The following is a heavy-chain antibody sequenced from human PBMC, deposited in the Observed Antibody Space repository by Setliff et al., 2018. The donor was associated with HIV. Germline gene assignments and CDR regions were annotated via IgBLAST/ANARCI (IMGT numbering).Heavy chain of an antibody. CDR2: IFHSGSA. Sequence: PSETLSLTCTVSGGSISKSNYYWGWIRQPPGKGLEWIGSIFHSGSANYNPSLKSRVTISVDTSENQFSLRLSSVTAADTAVYFCARGGTVSADFDSWGQGTLVTVSS. CDR3: ARGGTVSADFDS. J-gene: IGHJ4*02. CDR1: GGSISKSNYY. V-gene: IGHV4-39*07. D-gene: IGHD6-19*01.